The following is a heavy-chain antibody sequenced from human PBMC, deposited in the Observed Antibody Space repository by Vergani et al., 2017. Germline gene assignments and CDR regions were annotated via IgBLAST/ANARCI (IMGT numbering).Heavy chain of an antibody. D-gene: IGHD3-16*01. V-gene: IGHV1-46*01. CDR3: ARVWGSYYYFDL. CDR1: GYTFTSYY. Sequence: QVQLVQSGAEVKKPGASVKVSCKASGYTFTSYYMHWVRQAPGQGLEWMGIINPSGGSTSYAQKFQGRVTMTRDTSTRTVYMELSSLRSEDTAVYYCARVWGSYYYFDLWGRGTLVTVSS. J-gene: IGHJ2*01. CDR2: INPSGGST.